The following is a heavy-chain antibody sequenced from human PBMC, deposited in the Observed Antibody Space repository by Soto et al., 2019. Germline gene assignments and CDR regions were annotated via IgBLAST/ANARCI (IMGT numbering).Heavy chain of an antibody. CDR3: AKGGWATVNYYMDV. J-gene: IGHJ6*03. V-gene: IGHV3-23*01. D-gene: IGHD6-19*01. CDR1: GFTFSSYA. Sequence: PGGSLRLSCAASGFTFSSYAMSWVRQAPGKGLEWVSAISGSGGSTYYADSVKGRFTISRDNSKNTLYLQMNSLRAEDTAVYYCAKGGWATVNYYMDVWGKGTTVTVS. CDR2: ISGSGGST.